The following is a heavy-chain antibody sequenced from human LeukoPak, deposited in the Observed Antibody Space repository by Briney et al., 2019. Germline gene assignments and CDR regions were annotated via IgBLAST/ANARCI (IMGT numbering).Heavy chain of an antibody. V-gene: IGHV3-74*01. D-gene: IGHD5-12*01. CDR1: GFTFSTYW. CDR3: ARGYSGYFYY. J-gene: IGHJ4*02. Sequence: GGSLRLSCAASGFTFSTYWMHWVRQAPWKGLVWVSHINTDGSSATYADSVKGRFTISRDNAKNTLYLQMNSLRAEDTAVYYCARGYSGYFYYWGQGTLVTVSS. CDR2: INTDGSSA.